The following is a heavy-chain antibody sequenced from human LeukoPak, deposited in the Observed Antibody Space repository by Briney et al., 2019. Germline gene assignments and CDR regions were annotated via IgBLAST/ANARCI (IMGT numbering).Heavy chain of an antibody. D-gene: IGHD3-22*01. CDR1: GFTFSSYA. CDR2: ISGSGGGT. Sequence: GGSLRLSCAASGFTFSSYAMSWVRQAPGKGLEWVSAISGSGGGTYYADSVKGRFTISRDNSKNTLYLQMNSLRAEDTAVYYCAKGRYYDSSGPNWFDPWGQGTLVTVSS. V-gene: IGHV3-23*01. J-gene: IGHJ5*02. CDR3: AKGRYYDSSGPNWFDP.